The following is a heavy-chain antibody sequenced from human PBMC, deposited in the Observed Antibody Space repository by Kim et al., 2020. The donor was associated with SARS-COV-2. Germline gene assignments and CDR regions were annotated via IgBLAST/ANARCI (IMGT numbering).Heavy chain of an antibody. D-gene: IGHD3-22*01. CDR1: GYSFTSYW. CDR3: ASHRSYYDSSGYSGDAFDI. V-gene: IGHV5-10-1*01. CDR2: IDPSDSYT. Sequence: GESLQISCKGSGYSFTSYWISWVRQMPGKGLEWMGRIDPSDSYTNYSPSFQGHVTISADKSISTAYLQWSSLKASDTAMYYCASHRSYYDSSGYSGDAFDIWGQGTMVTVSS. J-gene: IGHJ3*02.